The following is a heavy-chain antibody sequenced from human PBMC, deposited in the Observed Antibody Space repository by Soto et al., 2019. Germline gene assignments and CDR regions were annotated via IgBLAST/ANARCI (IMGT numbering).Heavy chain of an antibody. J-gene: IGHJ4*02. CDR3: ARRGPRTYFDY. V-gene: IGHV3-23*01. CDR2: ISGSGDST. CDR1: GFTFSSYA. Sequence: GGSLRLSCAASGFTFSSYAMNWVRQAPGKGLEWVSVISGSGDSTYYADSVKGRFTISRDNSKNTLYLQMNSLRTEDTAVYYCARRGPRTYFDYWGPGTLVTVAS. D-gene: IGHD3-10*01.